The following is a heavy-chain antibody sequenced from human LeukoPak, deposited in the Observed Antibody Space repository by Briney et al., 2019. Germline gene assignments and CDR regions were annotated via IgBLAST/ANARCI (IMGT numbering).Heavy chain of an antibody. CDR3: AKDGGEKTYYYYYYMDV. CDR1: GFTFSSYG. J-gene: IGHJ6*03. D-gene: IGHD2-21*01. CDR2: IRYDGSNK. Sequence: GGSLRLSCAASGFTFSSYGMHWVRQAPGKGLEWVAFIRYDGSNKYYADSVKGRFTISRDNSKDTLYLQMNSLRAEDTAVYYCAKDGGEKTYYYYYYMDVWGKGTTVTVSS. V-gene: IGHV3-30*02.